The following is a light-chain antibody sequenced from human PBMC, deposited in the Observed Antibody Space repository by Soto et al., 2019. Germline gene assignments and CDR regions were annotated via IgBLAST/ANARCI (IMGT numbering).Light chain of an antibody. Sequence: IVITQSPATLSVSPGERATLSCRASQSVGSNLAWYQQKPGQAPRLLIYGASDRATGIPDRFSGSGSGTEFTLTISSLQSEDFAVYYCQQYNNWPRTFGQGTKVDI. CDR1: QSVGSN. V-gene: IGKV3D-15*01. CDR2: GAS. J-gene: IGKJ1*01. CDR3: QQYNNWPRT.